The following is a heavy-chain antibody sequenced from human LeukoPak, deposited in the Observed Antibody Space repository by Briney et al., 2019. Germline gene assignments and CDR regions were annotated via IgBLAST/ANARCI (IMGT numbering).Heavy chain of an antibody. CDR2: IYYSGST. V-gene: IGHV4-59*08. CDR1: GGSISSYY. J-gene: IGHJ6*02. CDR3: TRRISYYFGMDV. Sequence: PSETLSLTCTVSGGSISSYYWSWIRQPPGKGLEWIGYIYYSGSTNYNPSLKSRVTMSVDTSKSQSSLKLTSVTAADTSMYYCTRRISYYFGMDVWGQGTTVTVSS.